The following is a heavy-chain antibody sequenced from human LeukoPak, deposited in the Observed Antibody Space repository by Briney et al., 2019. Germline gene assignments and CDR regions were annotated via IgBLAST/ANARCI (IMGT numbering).Heavy chain of an antibody. CDR1: GYTFTGYY. J-gene: IGHJ4*02. Sequence: ASVKVSCKASGYTFTGYYMHWVRQAPGQGLEWMGWINPNSGDTNYAQKFQGRVTMTRDTSISTAYMELSRLRSDDTAVYYCARDAPRFSYGGQGDYWGQGTLVTVSS. CDR2: INPNSGDT. CDR3: ARDAPRFSYGGQGDY. V-gene: IGHV1-2*02. D-gene: IGHD4-23*01.